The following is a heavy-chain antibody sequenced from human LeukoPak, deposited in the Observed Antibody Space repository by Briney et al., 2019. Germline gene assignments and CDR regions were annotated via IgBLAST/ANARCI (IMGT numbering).Heavy chain of an antibody. J-gene: IGHJ5*02. Sequence: SETLSLTCTVSGGSISSYYWSWIRQPPGKGLEWIGYIYYSGSTNYNPSLKSRVTISVDTSKNQFSLKLSSVTAADTAVYYCARFSVHCSSTSCYVSGWFDPWGQGTLVTVSS. V-gene: IGHV4-59*01. CDR3: ARFSVHCSSTSCYVSGWFDP. D-gene: IGHD2-2*01. CDR1: GGSISSYY. CDR2: IYYSGST.